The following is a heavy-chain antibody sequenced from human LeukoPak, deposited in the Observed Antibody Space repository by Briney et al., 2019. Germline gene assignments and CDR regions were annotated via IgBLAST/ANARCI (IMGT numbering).Heavy chain of an antibody. CDR2: ISGSGGST. CDR1: GFTFSSYA. D-gene: IGHD2-15*01. J-gene: IGHJ4*02. Sequence: GGSLRLSCAASGFTFSSYAMRWPRHPPGTGLVWVSAISGSGGSTYYADYVKGRFTTSRDNSKNTLYLQMNSLRAEDTAVYYCAKSRSGRTAFDYWGQGTLVTVSS. V-gene: IGHV3-23*01. CDR3: AKSRSGRTAFDY.